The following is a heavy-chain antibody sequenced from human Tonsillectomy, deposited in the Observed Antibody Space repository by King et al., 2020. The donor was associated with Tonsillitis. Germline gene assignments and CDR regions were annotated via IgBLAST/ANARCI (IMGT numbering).Heavy chain of an antibody. CDR3: AKSRPRSNWYGGDY. D-gene: IGHD1-20*01. J-gene: IGHJ4*02. Sequence: VQLVESGGGVVQPGGSLRLSCATSGFTFRSFGMHWVRQTPDKGLEWLAVLSYDGDHTFYADSVKGRFTISRDNSENMLYLQMDSLRTEDTAVYYCAKSRPRSNWYGGDYWGQGTLVTVSS. CDR2: LSYDGDHT. CDR1: GFTFRSFG. V-gene: IGHV3-30*18.